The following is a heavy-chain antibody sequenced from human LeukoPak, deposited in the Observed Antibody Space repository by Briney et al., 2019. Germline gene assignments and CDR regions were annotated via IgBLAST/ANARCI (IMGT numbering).Heavy chain of an antibody. CDR2: ISYDGSYK. CDR1: GFTFSSYA. Sequence: GGSLRLSCAASGFTFSSYAMHWVRQAPGKGLEWVAFISYDGSYKYYADSVKGRFTISRDNSKNTLYLQMNSLRAEDTAVYYCARDRFLEFGNWFGPWGQGTLVTVSS. J-gene: IGHJ5*02. D-gene: IGHD3-3*01. V-gene: IGHV3-30*04. CDR3: ARDRFLEFGNWFGP.